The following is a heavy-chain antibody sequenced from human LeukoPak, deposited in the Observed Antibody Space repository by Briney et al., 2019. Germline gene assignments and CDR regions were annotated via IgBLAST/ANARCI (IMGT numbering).Heavy chain of an antibody. J-gene: IGHJ4*02. D-gene: IGHD5-18*01. CDR3: TTAPSGYAYMNGWHLDY. Sequence: GGSLRLSCAASGFGFSYAWMSWVRQAPGKGPEGIGRIKRKSDGETTDYAAPVKGRFTISRDDSKNTLFLQMNSLKTEDTAFYYCTTAPSGYAYMNGWHLDYWGQGALVTVSS. CDR2: IKRKSDGETT. V-gene: IGHV3-15*01. CDR1: GFGFSYAW.